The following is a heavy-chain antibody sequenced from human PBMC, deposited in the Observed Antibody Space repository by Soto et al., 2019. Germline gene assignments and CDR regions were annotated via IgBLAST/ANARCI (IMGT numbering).Heavy chain of an antibody. V-gene: IGHV2-26*01. CDR1: GFSLSNARMG. Sequence: SGPTLVNPTETLTLTCTVSGFSLSNARMGVSWIRQPPGKALEWLAHIFSNDEKSYSTSLKSRLTISKDTSKSQVVLTMTNMDPVDTATYYCARAHYYDSSGYLTGWFDPRGQGTLVTVSS. J-gene: IGHJ5*02. CDR3: ARAHYYDSSGYLTGWFDP. CDR2: IFSNDEK. D-gene: IGHD3-22*01.